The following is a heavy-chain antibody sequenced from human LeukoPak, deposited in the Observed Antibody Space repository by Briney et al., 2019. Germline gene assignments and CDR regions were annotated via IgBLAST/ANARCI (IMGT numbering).Heavy chain of an antibody. CDR1: GYTFTGYY. V-gene: IGHV1-2*02. CDR3: ARAPPFTVRGVMSYYYYYMDV. Sequence: ASVKVSCKASGYTFTGYYMHWVRQAPGQGLEWMGWINPNSGGTNYAQKFQGRVTMTRDTSISTAYMELSRLRSDDTAVYYCARAPPFTVRGVMSYYYYYMDVWGKGTTVTISS. CDR2: INPNSGGT. D-gene: IGHD3-10*01. J-gene: IGHJ6*03.